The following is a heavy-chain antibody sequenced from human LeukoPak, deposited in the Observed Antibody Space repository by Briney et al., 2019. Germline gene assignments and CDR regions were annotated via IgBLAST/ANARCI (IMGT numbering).Heavy chain of an antibody. CDR3: AKDSRYSGNYKAFDI. V-gene: IGHV3-23*01. D-gene: IGHD1-26*01. CDR2: ISGSGGST. J-gene: IGHJ3*02. Sequence: PGGSLRLSCAASGFIFSSYAMSWVRQAPGKGLEWVSGISGSGGSTNYADSVKGRFTISRDNSKNTLYLQMNSLRAEDTAVYYCAKDSRYSGNYKAFDIWGQGTMVTVSS. CDR1: GFIFSSYA.